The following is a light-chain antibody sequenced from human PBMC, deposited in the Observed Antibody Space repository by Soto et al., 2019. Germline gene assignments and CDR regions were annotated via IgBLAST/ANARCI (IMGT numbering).Light chain of an antibody. CDR3: QQYDNWPWT. V-gene: IGKV3-15*01. J-gene: IGKJ1*01. CDR1: QSISGT. CDR2: GAS. Sequence: EIVLIQSPATLSLSPGGRATLSCRASQSISGTLAWYQQKPGQAPRLLIYGASTRAAGFPARFSGSGSGTDFTLTISSLQSEDFAVYYCQQYDNWPWTFGQGTKVDIK.